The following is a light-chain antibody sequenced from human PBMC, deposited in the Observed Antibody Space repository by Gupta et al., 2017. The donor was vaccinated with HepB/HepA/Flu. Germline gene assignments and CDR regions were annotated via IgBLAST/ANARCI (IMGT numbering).Light chain of an antibody. CDR1: QSIATY. V-gene: IGKV1-39*01. J-gene: IGKJ1*01. CDR2: AAS. Sequence: DIQLTQSPSSLSASVRDRVTITRRASQSIATYLNWYQHNPGKAANLLVYAASSLQSGVPSRFSGSGSGTQFTLTISGLQPEDFATYYCQKTYSKCFGLGTKVEIK. CDR3: QKTYSKC.